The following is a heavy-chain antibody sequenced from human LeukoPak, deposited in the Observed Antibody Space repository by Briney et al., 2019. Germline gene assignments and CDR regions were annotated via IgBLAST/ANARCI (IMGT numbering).Heavy chain of an antibody. CDR1: GFTFNTFN. J-gene: IGHJ4*02. CDR2: ITSGGDYI. V-gene: IGHV3-21*01. Sequence: GGSLRLSCAASGFTFNTFNMNWVRQAPGKGLEWVSSITSGGDYIYYADSVKGRFTTSRDNAKNSLSLQLNSLRVEDTAVYYCASTTYYDFWSGYYPAYWGQGTLVTVSS. D-gene: IGHD3-3*01. CDR3: ASTTYYDFWSGYYPAY.